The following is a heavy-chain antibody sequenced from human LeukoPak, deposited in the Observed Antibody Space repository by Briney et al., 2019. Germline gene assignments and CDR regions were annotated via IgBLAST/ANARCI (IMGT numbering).Heavy chain of an antibody. V-gene: IGHV3-33*01. D-gene: IGHD3-22*01. Sequence: GGSLRLSCAASGFTFSSHGMHWVRQAPGKGLEWVGSIWYDGSSTYHADSVKGRFTITRDNPKNTLYLQMNSLRAEDTAVYYCARGEQYSYHSSGPKSSDALGIWGQGTMVTVSS. J-gene: IGHJ3*02. CDR2: IWYDGSST. CDR1: GFTFSSHG. CDR3: ARGEQYSYHSSGPKSSDALGI.